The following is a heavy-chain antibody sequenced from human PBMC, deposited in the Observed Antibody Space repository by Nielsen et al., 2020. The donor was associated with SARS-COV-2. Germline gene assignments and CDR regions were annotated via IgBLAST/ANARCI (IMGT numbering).Heavy chain of an antibody. CDR2: IYYSGST. Sequence: SETLSLTCTVSGDSISSGGYYWNWVRQHPGQGLEWIGHIYYSGSTYYNPSLKSRVTISVDTSKNQFSLKLSSVTAADTAVYYCAREGTGRYCSSTSCYVFDYWGQGTLVTVSS. CDR3: AREGTGRYCSSTSCYVFDY. J-gene: IGHJ4*02. D-gene: IGHD2-2*01. V-gene: IGHV4-30-4*01. CDR1: GDSISSGGYY.